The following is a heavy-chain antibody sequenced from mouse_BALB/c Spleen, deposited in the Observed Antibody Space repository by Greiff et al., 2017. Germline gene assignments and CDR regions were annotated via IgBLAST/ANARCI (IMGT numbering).Heavy chain of an antibody. J-gene: IGHJ3*01. CDR1: GFTFSNYW. CDR3: TGYYYGSQTFSFAY. CDR2: IRLKSNNYAT. V-gene: IGHV6-6*02. Sequence: DVKLVESGGGLVQPGGSMKLSCVASGFTFSNYWMNWVRQSPEKGLEWVAEIRLKSNNYATHYAESVKGRFTISRDDSKSSVYLQMNNLRAEDTGIYYCTGYYYGSQTFSFAYWGQGTLVTVSA. D-gene: IGHD1-1*01.